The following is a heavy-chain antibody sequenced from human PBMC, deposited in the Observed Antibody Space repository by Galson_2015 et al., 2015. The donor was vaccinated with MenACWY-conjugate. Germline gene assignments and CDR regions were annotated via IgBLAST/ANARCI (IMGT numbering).Heavy chain of an antibody. CDR3: AQDRALYYFGSGSSIFDY. V-gene: IGHV3-23*01. D-gene: IGHD3-10*01. J-gene: IGHJ4*02. CDR2: ISGSGDST. Sequence: SLRLSCAASGFTFSSYAMNWVRQAPGKGLEWVSAISGSGDSTYYADSVKGRFTISRDNSKNTLYPLMISLGAEDTAVYYCAQDRALYYFGSGSSIFDYWGQGTLVTVSS. CDR1: GFTFSSYA.